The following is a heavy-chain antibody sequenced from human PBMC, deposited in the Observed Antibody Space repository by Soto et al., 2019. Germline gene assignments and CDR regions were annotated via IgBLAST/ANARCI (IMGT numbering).Heavy chain of an antibody. V-gene: IGHV3-74*01. CDR1: GFIFKMYW. Sequence: LRLSCAASGFIFKMYWMHWVRQSPGKGLVWISRIYNDGTYSDYADSVRGRFTISRDNVNDTLYLRMNNLRAEDSGLYYCTRGPRPISTGTGAYWGQGTQVTVSS. J-gene: IGHJ4*02. CDR3: TRGPRPISTGTGAY. CDR2: IYNDGTYS. D-gene: IGHD3-10*01.